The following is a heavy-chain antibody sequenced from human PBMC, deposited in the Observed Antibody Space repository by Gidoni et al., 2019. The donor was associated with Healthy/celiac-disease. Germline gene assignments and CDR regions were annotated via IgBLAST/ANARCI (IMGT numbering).Heavy chain of an antibody. J-gene: IGHJ5*02. CDR3: ARWVYQLLSRWFDP. CDR2: IYYSGST. D-gene: IGHD2-2*01. V-gene: IGHV4-39*01. Sequence: QLQLQESGPGLVKPSETLSLTCTVSGGSISSSSYYWGWIRQPPGKGLEWIGSIYYSGSTYYNPSLKSRVTISVDTAKNQFSLKLSSVTAADTAVYYCARWVYQLLSRWFDPWGQGTLVTVSS. CDR1: GGSISSSSYY.